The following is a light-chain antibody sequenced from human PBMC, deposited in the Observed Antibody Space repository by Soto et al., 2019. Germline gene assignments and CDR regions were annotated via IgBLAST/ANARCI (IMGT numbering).Light chain of an antibody. CDR2: DVS. CDR1: QSISSS. J-gene: IGKJ5*01. V-gene: IGKV1-5*01. Sequence: DFQMTQSPSTLSASVGDRVTITCRASQSISSSLAWYQQQPGKAPKLLIYDVSTLKSGVPSRFSGSRSGTEFTLTISSLQPDDFATYYCQQYNTYSYTFGQGTRLEIK. CDR3: QQYNTYSYT.